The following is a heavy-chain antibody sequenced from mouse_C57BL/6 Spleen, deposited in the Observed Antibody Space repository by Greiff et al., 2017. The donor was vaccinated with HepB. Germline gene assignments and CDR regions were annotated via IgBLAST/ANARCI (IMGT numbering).Heavy chain of an antibody. D-gene: IGHD2-1*01. J-gene: IGHJ3*01. CDR1: GYTFTDYY. Sequence: EVQLQQSGPELVKPGASVKISCKASGYTFTDYYMNWVKQSHGKSLEWIGDINPNNGGTSYNQKFKGKATLTVDKSSSTAYMELRSLTSEDSAVYYCARRRIYYGNSWFAYWGQGTLVTVSA. V-gene: IGHV1-26*01. CDR2: INPNNGGT. CDR3: ARRRIYYGNSWFAY.